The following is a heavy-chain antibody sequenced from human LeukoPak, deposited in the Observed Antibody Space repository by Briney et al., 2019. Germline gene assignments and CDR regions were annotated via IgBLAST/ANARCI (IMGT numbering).Heavy chain of an antibody. CDR2: IYYSGGT. CDR3: ARQGYDSSGYPFDY. Sequence: SETLSLTCTVSGGSISSYYWSWIRQPPGKGLEWIGYIYYSGGTNYNPSLKSRVTISVDTSKNQFSLKLSSVTAADTAVYYCARQGYDSSGYPFDYWGQGTLVTVSS. CDR1: GGSISSYY. J-gene: IGHJ4*02. V-gene: IGHV4-59*08. D-gene: IGHD3-22*01.